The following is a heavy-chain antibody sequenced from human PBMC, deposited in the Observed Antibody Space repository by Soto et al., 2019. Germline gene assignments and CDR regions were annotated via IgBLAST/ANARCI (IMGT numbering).Heavy chain of an antibody. CDR1: GFTFSSYA. J-gene: IGHJ4*02. D-gene: IGHD1-1*01. V-gene: IGHV3-23*01. CDR3: AKDRLERPYYFDY. Sequence: GGSLRLSCAASGFTFSSYAMSWVRQAPGKGLGWVSAISGSGGSTYYADSVKGRFTISRDNSKNTLYLQMNSLRAEDTAVYYCAKDRLERPYYFDYWGQGTLVTVSS. CDR2: ISGSGGST.